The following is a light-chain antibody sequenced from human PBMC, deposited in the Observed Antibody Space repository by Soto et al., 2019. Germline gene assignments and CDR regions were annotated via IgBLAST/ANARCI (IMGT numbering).Light chain of an antibody. CDR3: NSYTTSRTLM. V-gene: IGLV2-14*01. CDR1: SNDVGGYNY. J-gene: IGLJ3*02. Sequence: QSALTQPASVSGSPGQSITISCTGTSNDVGGYNYVSWYQQHPGKAPKLMIYDVSKRPSGVSNRFSGSKSGNTASLTISGLQAEDEADYYCNSYTTSRTLMFGGGTKLTVL. CDR2: DVS.